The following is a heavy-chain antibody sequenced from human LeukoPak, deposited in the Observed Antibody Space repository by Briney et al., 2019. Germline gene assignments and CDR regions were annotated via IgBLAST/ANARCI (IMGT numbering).Heavy chain of an antibody. D-gene: IGHD5-24*01. J-gene: IGHJ4*02. CDR3: ASARRDGYNCIDY. CDR2: INAGNGNT. CDR1: GYTFTSYA. Sequence: ASVKVSCKASGYTFTSYAMHWVRQAPGQRLEWMGWINAGNGNTKYSQKFQGRVTITRDTSTSTVYMELSSLRSEDTAVYYCASARRDGYNCIDYWGQGTLVTVSS. V-gene: IGHV1-3*01.